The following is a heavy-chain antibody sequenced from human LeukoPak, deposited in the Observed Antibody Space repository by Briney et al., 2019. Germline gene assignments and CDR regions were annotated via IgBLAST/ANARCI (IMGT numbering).Heavy chain of an antibody. CDR3: AKPRNYGGYYFDY. CDR2: ISYDGSNK. Sequence: GGSLRLSCAASGFTFSSYGMHWVRQAPGKGLEWVAVISYDGSNKYYADSVKGRFTISRDNSKNTLYLQMNSLRAEDTAVYYCAKPRNYGGYYFDYWGQGTLVTVSS. V-gene: IGHV3-30*18. D-gene: IGHD1-7*01. J-gene: IGHJ4*02. CDR1: GFTFSSYG.